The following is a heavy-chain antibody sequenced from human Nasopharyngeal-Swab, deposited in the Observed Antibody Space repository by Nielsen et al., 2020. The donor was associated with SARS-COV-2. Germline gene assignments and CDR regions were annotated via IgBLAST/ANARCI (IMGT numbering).Heavy chain of an antibody. V-gene: IGHV3-53*01. Sequence: GGSLRLSCAASGFTVSGNFMTRVRQAPGKGLEWVSVIYSAGQTNYADSVKGRFTISRDNSKNTLYLQMNSLRAEDTAVYYCARGVGVDDFWSGRFDYWGQGTLVTVSS. CDR3: ARGVGVDDFWSGRFDY. D-gene: IGHD3-3*01. CDR2: IYSAGQT. CDR1: GFTVSGNF. J-gene: IGHJ4*02.